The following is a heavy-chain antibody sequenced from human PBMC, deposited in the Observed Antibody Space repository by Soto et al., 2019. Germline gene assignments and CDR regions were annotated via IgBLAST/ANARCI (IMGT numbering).Heavy chain of an antibody. J-gene: IGHJ5*02. CDR3: ARDASVVVVAATVWFDP. V-gene: IGHV1-18*01. CDR1: GYTFTSYG. CDR2: ISAYNGNT. Sequence: VKVSCKASGYTFTSYGISWVRQAPGQGLEWMGWISAYNGNTNYAQKLQGRVTMTTDTSTSTAYMELRSLRSDDTAVYYCARDASVVVVAATVWFDPWGQGTLVTVSS. D-gene: IGHD2-15*01.